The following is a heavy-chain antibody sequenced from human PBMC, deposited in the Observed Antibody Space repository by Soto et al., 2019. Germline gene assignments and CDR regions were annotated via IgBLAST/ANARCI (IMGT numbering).Heavy chain of an antibody. CDR3: ARSSDDYGDTEWFDP. Sequence: SGPTLVNPTHTLTLTCTFSGSSLSTSGMCVSWIRQPPGKALEWLARIDWDDDKYYSTSLKTRLTISKDTSKNQVVLTMTNMDPVDTATYYCARSSDDYGDTEWFDPWGQGTLVTVSS. CDR1: GSSLSTSGMC. J-gene: IGHJ5*02. V-gene: IGHV2-70*11. D-gene: IGHD4-17*01. CDR2: IDWDDDK.